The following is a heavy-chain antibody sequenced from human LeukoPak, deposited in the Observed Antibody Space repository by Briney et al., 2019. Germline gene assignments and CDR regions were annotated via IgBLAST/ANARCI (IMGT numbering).Heavy chain of an antibody. J-gene: IGHJ6*02. CDR2: IWYDGSNK. V-gene: IGHV3-33*01. Sequence: GGSLRLSCAASGFTFSSYGMHWVRQAPGKGLEWVAVIWYDGSNKYYADSVKGRFTISRDNSKNTLYLQMNSLRAEDTAVYYCARANPESCGGGCYSLYGYYGMDVWGQGTTVTVSS. CDR1: GFTFSSYG. D-gene: IGHD2-21*02. CDR3: ARANPESCGGGCYSLYGYYGMDV.